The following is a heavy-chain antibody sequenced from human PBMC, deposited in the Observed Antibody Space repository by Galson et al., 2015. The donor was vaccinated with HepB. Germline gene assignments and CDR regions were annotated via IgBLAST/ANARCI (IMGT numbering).Heavy chain of an antibody. J-gene: IGHJ4*02. D-gene: IGHD2-21*01. CDR3: ATGGHYFGA. CDR2: IKRKSEGGTT. V-gene: IGHV3-15*01. CDR1: EFSMSDAW. Sequence: SLRLSCAGSEFSMSDAWMSWVRQAPGRGLEWIGRIKRKSEGGTTKYGAPLKGRVSISRDESQNTLYLLMNGLETEDTAIYHCATGGHYFGAWGQGTLVTVSS.